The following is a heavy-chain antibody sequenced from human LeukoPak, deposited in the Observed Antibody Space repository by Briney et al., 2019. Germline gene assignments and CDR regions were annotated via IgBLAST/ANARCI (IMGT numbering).Heavy chain of an antibody. V-gene: IGHV5-51*01. CDR1: GYSFTSYW. D-gene: IGHD5-24*01. CDR3: ARHRVEMATTYYYYYYYMDV. CDR2: IYPGDSDT. J-gene: IGHJ6*03. Sequence: GESLKISCKGSGYSFTSYWIGWARQMPGKGLEWMGIIYPGDSDTRYSPSFQGQVTISADKSISTAYLQWSGLKASDTAMYYCARHRVEMATTYYYYYYYMDVWGKGTTVTVSS.